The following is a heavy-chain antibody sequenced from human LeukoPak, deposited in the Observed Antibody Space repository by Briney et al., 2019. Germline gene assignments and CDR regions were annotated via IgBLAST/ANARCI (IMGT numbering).Heavy chain of an antibody. CDR1: GGSFSGFY. J-gene: IGHJ6*03. D-gene: IGHD2-15*01. V-gene: IGHV4-34*01. Sequence: SETLSLTCAVYGGSFSGFYWSWIRQPPGKGLEWIGEITHSGSTNYNPSLKSRVTISVDTSKSQFSLKLNSVTAADTAVYYCARRLRFYYYYMDVWGKGTTVTISS. CDR3: ARRLRFYYYYMDV. CDR2: ITHSGST.